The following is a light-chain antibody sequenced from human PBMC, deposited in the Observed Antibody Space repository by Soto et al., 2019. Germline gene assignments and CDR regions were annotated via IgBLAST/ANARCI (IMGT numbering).Light chain of an antibody. CDR1: QSVSSN. Sequence: TQSPATLSVSPGEIATLSCRASQSVSSNLAWYQQKPGKAPKLLIYDASNLETGVPSRFSGSGSGTDFTLTISSLQPEDFATYYCQQLNSYPITFGQGTRLEIK. CDR2: DAS. CDR3: QQLNSYPIT. V-gene: IGKV1-13*02. J-gene: IGKJ5*01.